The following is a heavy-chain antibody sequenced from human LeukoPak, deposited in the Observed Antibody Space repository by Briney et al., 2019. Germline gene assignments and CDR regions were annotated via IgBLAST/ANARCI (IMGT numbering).Heavy chain of an antibody. V-gene: IGHV3-7*01. CDR1: GFTFSSDW. CDR2: IKQDGSGK. Sequence: GGSLRLSCAASGFTFSSDWMSWVRQAPGKGLEWVANIKQDGSGKYYVDSVKGRFTISRDNAKNSLYLQMNSLRAEDTAVYYCARHKITMVRGVMDYWGQGTLVTVSS. J-gene: IGHJ4*02. CDR3: ARHKITMVRGVMDY. D-gene: IGHD3-10*01.